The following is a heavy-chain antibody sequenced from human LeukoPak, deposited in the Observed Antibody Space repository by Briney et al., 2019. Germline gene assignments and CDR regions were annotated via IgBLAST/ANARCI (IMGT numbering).Heavy chain of an antibody. CDR3: ARQGITMIVVVISGDAFDI. CDR1: SGSISSSNYY. Sequence: SETLSLTCTVSSGSISSSNYYWGWIRQPPGTGLEWIGSIYYSGSTYYNPSLKSRVTISVDTSKNQFSLKLSSVTAADTAVYYCARQGITMIVVVISGDAFDIWGQGTMVTVSS. V-gene: IGHV4-39*01. J-gene: IGHJ3*02. D-gene: IGHD3-22*01. CDR2: IYYSGST.